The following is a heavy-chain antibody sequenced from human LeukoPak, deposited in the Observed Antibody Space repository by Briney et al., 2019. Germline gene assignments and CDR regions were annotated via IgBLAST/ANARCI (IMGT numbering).Heavy chain of an antibody. CDR2: ISNSGITI. CDR1: GFTFNDYY. Sequence: PGGSLRLSCAASGFTFNDYYMTWIRQAPGKGLEWVSYISNSGITINYADSVKGRFTISRDNAKNSLYLQMNSLRAEDTAVYYCAREPWELPFFDYWGQGTLVTVSS. J-gene: IGHJ4*02. V-gene: IGHV3-11*04. CDR3: AREPWELPFFDY. D-gene: IGHD1-26*01.